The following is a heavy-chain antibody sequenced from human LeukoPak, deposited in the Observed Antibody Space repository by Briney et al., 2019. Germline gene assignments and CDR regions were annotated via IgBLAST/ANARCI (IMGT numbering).Heavy chain of an antibody. CDR3: ARELLGGNFWSSYGYYYGMDV. CDR2: INPNSGGT. D-gene: IGHD3-3*01. V-gene: IGHV1-2*04. J-gene: IGHJ6*02. CDR1: GYTFTGYY. Sequence: ASVKVSCKASGYTFTGYYMHWVRQAPGQGLEWMGWINPNSGGTNYAQKFQGWVTMTRDTSISTAYMELSRLRSDDTAVYYCARELLGGNFWSSYGYYYGMDVWGQGTTVTVSS.